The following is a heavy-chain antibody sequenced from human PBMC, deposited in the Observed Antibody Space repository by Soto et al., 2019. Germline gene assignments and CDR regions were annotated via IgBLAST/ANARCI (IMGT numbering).Heavy chain of an antibody. D-gene: IGHD5-12*01. CDR3: ASPTGGHDSGGNYMDV. Sequence: QVPLGQSGPEVKRPGSSVNVSCKTSGGTLSTYSISWVRQAPGLGLEWVGRLLTLVVKENVAQQCHGRVTITADRSTDTVYMEMRGLTSDDTAVYYCASPTGGHDSGGNYMDVWCTGTTVTVSS. V-gene: IGHV1-69*02. CDR1: GGTLSTYS. J-gene: IGHJ6*03. CDR2: LLTLVVKE.